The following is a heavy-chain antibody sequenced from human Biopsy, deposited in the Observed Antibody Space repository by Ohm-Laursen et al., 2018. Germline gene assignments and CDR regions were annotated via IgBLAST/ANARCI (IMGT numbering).Heavy chain of an antibody. Sequence: TLSLTCTVSGGSISSDWWSWIRQTPGKGLEWIGYVYYSGTTTYNPSLRSRVTISVDTSMNQISLRLQSVTAAGTAIYYCTRATNSTGWPYYYFYGMDIWGQGTTVTVSS. CDR1: GGSISSDW. V-gene: IGHV4-59*01. D-gene: IGHD2/OR15-2a*01. CDR3: TRATNSTGWPYYYFYGMDI. CDR2: VYYSGTT. J-gene: IGHJ6*02.